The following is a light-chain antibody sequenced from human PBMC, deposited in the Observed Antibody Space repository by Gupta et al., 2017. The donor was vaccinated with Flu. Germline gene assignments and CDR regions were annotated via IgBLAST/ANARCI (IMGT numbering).Light chain of an antibody. Sequence: RGTTPGAGTSAKRGSNTFGCDQQPPATAHNLLIYSNNQRPAGVPAGFSGSKAGTSASLAISGLQAEDEADYYRAAGEGSRNGVFGGGTKLTVL. CDR3: AAGEGSRNGV. V-gene: IGLV1-44*01. J-gene: IGLJ2*01. CDR2: SNN. CDR1: SAKRGSNT.